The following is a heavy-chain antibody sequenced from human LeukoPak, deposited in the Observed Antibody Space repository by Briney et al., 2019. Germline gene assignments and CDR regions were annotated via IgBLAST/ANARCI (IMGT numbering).Heavy chain of an antibody. V-gene: IGHV3-7*03. CDR1: GFTFSSYW. CDR3: AKEHGVAAHSED. J-gene: IGHJ4*02. CDR2: INQDGSGE. D-gene: IGHD6-19*01. Sequence: GGSLRLSCAASGFTFSSYWMSWVRQAPGKGLEWVANINQDGSGEYYVDSVKGRFTISRDNAKNSLYLQMKSLRPEDTALYYCAKEHGVAAHSEDWGQGTLVIVSS.